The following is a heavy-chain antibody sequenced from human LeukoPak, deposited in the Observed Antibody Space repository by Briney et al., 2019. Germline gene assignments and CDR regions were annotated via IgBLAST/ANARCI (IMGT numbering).Heavy chain of an antibody. CDR2: IYTSGSN. J-gene: IGHJ5*02. V-gene: IGHV4-4*07. Sequence: PSETLSLTCTVSGGSISSYYWSWIRQPAGKGLEWIGRIYTSGSNNYNPPCKSRVTISVKKSKNQFFLKLNSVTAADTAVYCCARDLVYCSGGSCYSNNWFDPWGQGTLVTVSS. D-gene: IGHD2-15*01. CDR3: ARDLVYCSGGSCYSNNWFDP. CDR1: GGSISSYY.